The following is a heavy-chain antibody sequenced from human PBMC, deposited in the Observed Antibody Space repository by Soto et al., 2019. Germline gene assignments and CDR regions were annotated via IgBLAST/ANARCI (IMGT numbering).Heavy chain of an antibody. D-gene: IGHD3-22*01. CDR1: GYTFTAYG. V-gene: IGHV1-18*01. CDR2: VSTNDDRT. Sequence: ASVKVSCKTSGYTFTAYGLAWPRQAPGQRPEWMGWVSTNDDRTNYARKFQGRVTMTTDRSTTTTSMELRSLGTDDTAVYYCARELNTESSAYYSFAFWGQGNLVTVSS. J-gene: IGHJ1*01. CDR3: ARELNTESSAYYSFAF.